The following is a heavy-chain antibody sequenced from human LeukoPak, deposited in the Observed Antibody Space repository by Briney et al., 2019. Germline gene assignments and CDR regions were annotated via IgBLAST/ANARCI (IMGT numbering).Heavy chain of an antibody. CDR2: IYHSGST. CDR1: GYSISSGYY. Sequence: SETLSLTCTVSGYSISSGYYWGWIRQPPGKGLEWIGSIYHSGSTYYNPSLKSRVTISVDTSKNQFSLKLSSVTAADTAVYYCARQYSDILTGYHRGELYWYFDLWGRGTLVTVSS. V-gene: IGHV4-38-2*02. CDR3: ARQYSDILTGYHRGELYWYFDL. J-gene: IGHJ2*01. D-gene: IGHD3-9*01.